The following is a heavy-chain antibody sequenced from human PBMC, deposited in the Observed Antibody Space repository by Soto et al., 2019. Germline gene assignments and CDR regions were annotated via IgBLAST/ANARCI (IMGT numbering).Heavy chain of an antibody. CDR3: ARASRLDIVVVPAAIGGDYYGMDV. V-gene: IGHV3-21*01. CDR1: GFTFSSYS. Sequence: EVQLVESGGGLVKPGGSLRLSCAASGFTFSSYSMNWVRQAPGKGLEWVSSISSSSSYIYYADSVKGRFTISRDNAKNSLYLQMNSLRAEDTAVYYCARASRLDIVVVPAAIGGDYYGMDVWGQGTTVTVSS. J-gene: IGHJ6*02. D-gene: IGHD2-2*02. CDR2: ISSSSSYI.